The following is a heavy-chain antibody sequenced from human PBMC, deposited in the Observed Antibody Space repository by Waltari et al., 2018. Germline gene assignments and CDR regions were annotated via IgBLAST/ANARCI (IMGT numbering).Heavy chain of an antibody. J-gene: IGHJ6*03. CDR2: INDSGRT. CDR1: GGSLRGDH. Sequence: QVQLQQWGAGLMKPSETRSLTCDVYGGSLRGDHWTWIRQPPGKGLEWTGDINDSGRTTYHPSLESRVTVSIDTANLQFSLRVTSVTAADTAVYYCARVFGYYSYYMDVWGKGTTVTISS. V-gene: IGHV4-34*02. D-gene: IGHD3-3*01. CDR3: ARVFGYYSYYMDV.